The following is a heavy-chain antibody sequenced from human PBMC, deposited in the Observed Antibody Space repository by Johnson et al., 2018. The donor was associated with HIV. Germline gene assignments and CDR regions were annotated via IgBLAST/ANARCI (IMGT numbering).Heavy chain of an antibody. V-gene: IGHV3-30-3*02. CDR3: AKPKRIVGEEADAFDI. D-gene: IGHD3-22*01. CDR1: GFTFSSYD. CDR2: ISYDGSNK. Sequence: QVLLVESGGGVVQPGRSLRLSCAASGFTFSSYDMHWVRQAPGKGLEWVAVISYDGSNKYYADSVKGRFTISRDNSKNTLYLQMNSLRAEDTAVYYCAKPKRIVGEEADAFDIWSQGTMVTVSS. J-gene: IGHJ3*02.